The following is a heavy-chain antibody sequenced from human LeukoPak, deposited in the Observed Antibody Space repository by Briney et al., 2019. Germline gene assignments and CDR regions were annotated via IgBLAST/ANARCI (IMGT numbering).Heavy chain of an antibody. D-gene: IGHD5-12*01. CDR2: MNPNSGST. V-gene: IGHV1-8*01. Sequence: SVKVSCKSSGYSFISYDINWVRQATGQGLEWLGWMNPNSGSTGYAQNFQGRVSMTRDTSISTAYMELSNLGFEDTAVYYCARNLARTGDFDYWGQGTLVTVSS. CDR3: ARNLARTGDFDY. CDR1: GYSFISYD. J-gene: IGHJ4*02.